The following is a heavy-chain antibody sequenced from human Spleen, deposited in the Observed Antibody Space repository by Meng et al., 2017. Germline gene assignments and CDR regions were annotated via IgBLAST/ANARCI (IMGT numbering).Heavy chain of an antibody. CDR1: EFTFSHYA. J-gene: IGHJ5*02. Sequence: GGSPKIYCEAPEFTFSHYALHWDRQSPSKGLGWVAVISFHGNEENYAASVKGRFTISRDNSNNTVYLQMNSLRREDTAVYYCAGEGGYYSSWQMMPDCFDPWGHGTPVTVSS. CDR2: ISFHGNEE. CDR3: AGEGGYYSSWQMMPDCFDP. D-gene: IGHD6-13*01. V-gene: IGHV3-30-3*01.